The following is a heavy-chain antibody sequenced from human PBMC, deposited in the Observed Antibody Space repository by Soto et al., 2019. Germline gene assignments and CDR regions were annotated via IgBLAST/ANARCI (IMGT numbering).Heavy chain of an antibody. CDR1: GGSISSGGYS. V-gene: IGHV4-61*08. CDR3: ASGVAYFDY. D-gene: IGHD2-8*01. CDR2: IYHSGST. Sequence: SEPLSLTCAVSGGSISSGGYSCNWIRQPPGKGLEWIGYIYHSGSTNYNPSLKSRVTISVDTSKNQFSLKLSSVTAADTAVYYCASGVAYFDYWGQGTLVTVSS. J-gene: IGHJ4*02.